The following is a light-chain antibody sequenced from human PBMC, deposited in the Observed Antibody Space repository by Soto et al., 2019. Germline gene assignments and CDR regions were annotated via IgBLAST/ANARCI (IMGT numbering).Light chain of an antibody. Sequence: EIVLTQSPATLSLSPGERATLSCRASQSVGSDLAWYQQKPGQAPRLVIYGASNRATGIPDRFSGSGSGTDFTLTISRLEPEDFAVYYCQQYGSSGTFGQGTKVDIK. CDR3: QQYGSSGT. J-gene: IGKJ1*01. V-gene: IGKV3-20*01. CDR1: QSVGSD. CDR2: GAS.